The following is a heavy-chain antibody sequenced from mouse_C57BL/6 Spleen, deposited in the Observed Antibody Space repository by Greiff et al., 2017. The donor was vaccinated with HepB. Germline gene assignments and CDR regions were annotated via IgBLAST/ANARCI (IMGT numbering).Heavy chain of an antibody. CDR3: ARFDYGSSYPYFDY. Sequence: VQRVESGAELARPGASVKLSCKASGYTFTSYGISWVKQRTGQGLEWIGEIYPRSGNTYYNEKFKGKATLTADKSSSTAYMELRSLTSEDSAVYFCARFDYGSSYPYFDYWGQGTTLTVSS. V-gene: IGHV1-81*01. D-gene: IGHD1-1*01. CDR2: IYPRSGNT. CDR1: GYTFTSYG. J-gene: IGHJ2*01.